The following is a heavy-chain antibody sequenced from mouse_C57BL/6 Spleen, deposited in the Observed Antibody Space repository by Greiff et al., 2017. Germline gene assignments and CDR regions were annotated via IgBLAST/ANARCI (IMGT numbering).Heavy chain of an antibody. CDR1: GFTFSDYY. CDR2: INYDGSST. J-gene: IGHJ2*01. CDR3: AREGKEYFDY. Sequence: EVKLVESEGGLVQPGSSMKLSCTASGFTFSDYYMAWVRQVPEKGLEWVANINYDGSSTYYLDSLKSRFIISRDTAKNILYLQMSSLKSEDTATYYCAREGKEYFDYWGQGTTLTVSS. V-gene: IGHV5-16*01.